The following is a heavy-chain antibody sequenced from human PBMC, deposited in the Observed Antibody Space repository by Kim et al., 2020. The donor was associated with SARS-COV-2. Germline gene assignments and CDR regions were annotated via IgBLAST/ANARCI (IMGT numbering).Heavy chain of an antibody. CDR2: ISAYNGNT. D-gene: IGHD7-27*01. Sequence: ASVKVSCKASGYTFTSYGISWVRQAPGQGLEWMGWISAYNGNTNYAQKLQGRVTMTTDTSTSTAYMELRSLRSDDTAVYYCARDHTTIEPFWGGNYWGQGTLVTVSS. CDR1: GYTFTSYG. CDR3: ARDHTTIEPFWGGNY. V-gene: IGHV1-18*01. J-gene: IGHJ4*02.